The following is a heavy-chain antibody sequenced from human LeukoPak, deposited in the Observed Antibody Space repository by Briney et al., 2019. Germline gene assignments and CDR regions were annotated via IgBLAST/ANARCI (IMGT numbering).Heavy chain of an antibody. V-gene: IGHV3-74*01. CDR2: IKSDGKVT. D-gene: IGHD1-26*01. Sequence: GGSLRLSCAAPGFTVSDNYMTWVRQAPGKGLVWVSRIKSDGKVTEYADFVKGRFTISRDNAKNTLYLQMNSLRVEDTAVYYCAKDLSYSGIDYWGQGTLVTVSS. J-gene: IGHJ4*02. CDR3: AKDLSYSGIDY. CDR1: GFTVSDNY.